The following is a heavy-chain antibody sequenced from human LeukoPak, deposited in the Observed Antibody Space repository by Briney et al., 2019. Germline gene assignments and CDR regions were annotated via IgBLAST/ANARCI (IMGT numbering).Heavy chain of an antibody. Sequence: QSGGSLRLSCAASGFTFSSYAMSWVRQAPGKGLERVSAISGSGGSTYYADSVKGRFTISRDNSENTLYLQMNSLRAEDTAVYYCAGVLRYSYGMDVWGKGTTVTVSS. CDR2: ISGSGGST. CDR1: GFTFSSYA. V-gene: IGHV3-23*01. CDR3: AGVLRYSYGMDV. J-gene: IGHJ6*04. D-gene: IGHD3-9*01.